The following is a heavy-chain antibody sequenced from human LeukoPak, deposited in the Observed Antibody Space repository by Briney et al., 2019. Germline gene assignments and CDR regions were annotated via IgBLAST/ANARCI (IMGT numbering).Heavy chain of an antibody. CDR2: MNPNGGNT. CDR1: GYTFTSYD. J-gene: IGHJ3*02. Sequence: ASVKVSCKASGYTFTSYDINWVRQATGQGLEWMGWMNPNGGNTGYAQKFQGRVTMTRNTSISTAYMELSSLRSEDTAVYYCARGVAVAGNAFDIWGQGTMVTVSS. V-gene: IGHV1-8*01. CDR3: ARGVAVAGNAFDI. D-gene: IGHD6-19*01.